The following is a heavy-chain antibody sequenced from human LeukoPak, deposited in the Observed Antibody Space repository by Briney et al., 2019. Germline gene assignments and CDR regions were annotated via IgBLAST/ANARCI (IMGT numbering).Heavy chain of an antibody. CDR3: ARETVGATR. CDR1: GFTFSGSA. D-gene: IGHD1-26*01. CDR2: IRSKANSYAT. Sequence: GGSLRLSCAASGFTFSGSAMHWVRQASGKGLEWVGRIRSKANSYATAYAASVKGRFTISRDDSKNTAYLQMNSLKTEDTAVYYCARETVGATRWGQGTLVTVSS. V-gene: IGHV3-73*01. J-gene: IGHJ4*02.